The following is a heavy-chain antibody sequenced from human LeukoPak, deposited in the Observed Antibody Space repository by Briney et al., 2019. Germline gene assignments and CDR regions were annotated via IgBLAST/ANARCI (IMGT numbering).Heavy chain of an antibody. CDR1: GGSISNTNW. CDR3: ARTSRINMVLDP. V-gene: IGHV4/OR15-8*01. CDR2: IYHSGST. D-gene: IGHD3-10*01. J-gene: IGHJ5*02. Sequence: SETLSLTCGVSGGSISNTNWWTWVRQPPGKGLECIGEIYHSGSTNYNPSLKSRVTISVDKSKNQFSLKLSSATAADTAVYYCARTSRINMVLDPWGQGTLVTVSS.